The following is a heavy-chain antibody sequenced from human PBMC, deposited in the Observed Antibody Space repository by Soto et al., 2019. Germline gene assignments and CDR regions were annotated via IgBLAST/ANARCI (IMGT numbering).Heavy chain of an antibody. CDR2: ISSSSSNT. J-gene: IGHJ4*02. CDR1: GYTFSSYS. V-gene: IGHV3-23*01. Sequence: PGGSLRLSCAASGYTFSSYSMNWVRQAPGKGLEWVSAISSSSSNTYYADSVKGRFTISRDNSKNTLYLQMNSLRAEDTAVYYCAKSSTQWLGRGYFDYWGQGTLVTVSS. D-gene: IGHD6-19*01. CDR3: AKSSTQWLGRGYFDY.